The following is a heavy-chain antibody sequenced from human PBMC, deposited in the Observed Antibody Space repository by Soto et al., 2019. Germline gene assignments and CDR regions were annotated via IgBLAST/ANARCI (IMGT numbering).Heavy chain of an antibody. Sequence: GGSLRLSCAASGFTFSSNGMHWVRQAPGKGLELVAVISHDGSNKYYADSVKGRFTISRDNSKNTVYLQMNSLRAEDTAVYYCARSYFTFPLKQGYYYGVDVWGQGTTVTVSS. D-gene: IGHD1-26*01. CDR3: ARSYFTFPLKQGYYYGVDV. CDR1: GFTFSSNG. V-gene: IGHV3-30*03. CDR2: ISHDGSNK. J-gene: IGHJ6*02.